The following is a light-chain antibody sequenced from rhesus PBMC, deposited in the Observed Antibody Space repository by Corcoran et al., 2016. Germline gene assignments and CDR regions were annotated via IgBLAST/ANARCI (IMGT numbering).Light chain of an antibody. Sequence: DIQLTQSPSSLSASVGDRVTITCRASQGISSYLSWYQQKPGTAPKLRFYDASNLQSGVPSRFSGSGSGTDFTLTISSLQPEDFAVYYCQQRNSYPFTFGPGTKLNIK. V-gene: IGKV1-38*01. J-gene: IGKJ3*01. CDR3: QQRNSYPFT. CDR2: DAS. CDR1: QGISSY.